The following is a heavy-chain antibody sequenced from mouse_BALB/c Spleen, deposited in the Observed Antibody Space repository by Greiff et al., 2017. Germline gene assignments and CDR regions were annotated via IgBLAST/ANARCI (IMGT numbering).Heavy chain of an antibody. CDR3: VRDHYYGSSPYFDY. J-gene: IGHJ2*01. V-gene: IGHV2-6-2*01. Sequence: VKLMESGPDLVAPSQSLSITCTVSGFSLTSYGVHWVRQPPGKGLEWLVVIWSDGSTTYNSALKSRLSISKDNSKSQVFLKMNSLQTDDTAIYYCVRDHYYGSSPYFDYWGQGTTLTVSS. D-gene: IGHD1-1*01. CDR1: GFSLTSYG. CDR2: IWSDGST.